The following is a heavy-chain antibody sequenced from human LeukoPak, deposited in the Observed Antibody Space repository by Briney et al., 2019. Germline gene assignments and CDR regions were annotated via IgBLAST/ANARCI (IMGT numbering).Heavy chain of an antibody. CDR2: INHSGST. CDR1: GGSFSGYY. V-gene: IGHV4-34*01. D-gene: IGHD3-22*01. J-gene: IGHJ4*02. CDR3: ARGRYDSSGYWNDY. Sequence: PSETLSLTCAVYGGSFSGYYWSWIRQPPGKGLEWIGEINHSGSTNYNPSLKSRVTISVDTSKNQFSLKLSSATAADTAVYYCARGRYDSSGYWNDYWGQGTLVTVSS.